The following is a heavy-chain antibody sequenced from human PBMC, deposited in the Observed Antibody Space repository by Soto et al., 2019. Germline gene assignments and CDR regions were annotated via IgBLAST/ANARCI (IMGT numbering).Heavy chain of an antibody. Sequence: PSETLSLTCTVSGGSISSGGYYWSWIRQPAGKGLEWIGRIYTSGSTNYNPSLKSRVTMSVDTSKNQFSLKLSSVTAADTAVYYCARAGLRHYYYYGMDVWGQGTTVTVSS. D-gene: IGHD6-19*01. CDR2: IYTSGST. CDR1: GGSISSGGYY. CDR3: ARAGLRHYYYYGMDV. V-gene: IGHV4-61*02. J-gene: IGHJ6*02.